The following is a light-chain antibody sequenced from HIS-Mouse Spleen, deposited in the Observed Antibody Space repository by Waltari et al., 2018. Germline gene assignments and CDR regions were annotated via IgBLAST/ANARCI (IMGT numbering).Light chain of an antibody. J-gene: IGLJ3*02. CDR1: SSDVGSYNL. CDR2: EGS. CDR3: CSYAGSSTWV. V-gene: IGLV2-23*01. Sequence: QSALTQPASVSGSPGQSITISCTGTSSDVGSYNLVSWYQLHPGKAPKLMIYEGSKRPSGVSNLFSGSKSGNTASLTISGVQAEDEADYYCCSYAGSSTWVFGGGTKLTVL.